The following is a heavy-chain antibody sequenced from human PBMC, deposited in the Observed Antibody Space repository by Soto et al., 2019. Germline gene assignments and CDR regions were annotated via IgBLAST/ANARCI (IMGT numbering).Heavy chain of an antibody. Sequence: SETLSLTSTVSGVSISSYYLSLIRQPPGKGLEWIGYIYYSGSTNYNPSLKSRVTISVDTSKNQFSLKLSSVTAADTAVYYCARDRIQLGDAFDIWGQGTMVTVSS. CDR1: GVSISSYY. V-gene: IGHV4-59*01. J-gene: IGHJ3*02. D-gene: IGHD5-18*01. CDR3: ARDRIQLGDAFDI. CDR2: IYYSGST.